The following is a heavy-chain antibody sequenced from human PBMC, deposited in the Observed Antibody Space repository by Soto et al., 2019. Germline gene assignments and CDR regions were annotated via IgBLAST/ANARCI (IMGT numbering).Heavy chain of an antibody. J-gene: IGHJ4*02. Sequence: SVKVSCKASGGTFSSYAISWVRQAPGQGLEWMGGTIPIFGTANYAQKFQGRVTITADESTSTAYMELSSLRSEDTAVYYCASPISARARLPFDYWGQGTLVTVSS. V-gene: IGHV1-69*13. D-gene: IGHD3-10*01. CDR2: TIPIFGTA. CDR1: GGTFSSYA. CDR3: ASPISARARLPFDY.